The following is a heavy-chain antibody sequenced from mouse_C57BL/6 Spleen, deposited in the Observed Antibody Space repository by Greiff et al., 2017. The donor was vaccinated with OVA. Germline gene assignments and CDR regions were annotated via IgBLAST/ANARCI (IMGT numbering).Heavy chain of an antibody. CDR2: FNPGSGGT. CDR3: ARESTGVKGGYFDY. CDR1: GYAFTNYL. Sequence: VQLQQSGPELVKPGASVKISCKASGYAFTNYLIEWVKQRPGQGLERIGVFNPGSGGTNHNEKFQGKPTLAADKSSSTAYMQLSRLTSEDSAVDFCARESTGVKGGYFDYWGQGTTLTVSS. D-gene: IGHD1-1*01. V-gene: IGHV1-54*01. J-gene: IGHJ2*01.